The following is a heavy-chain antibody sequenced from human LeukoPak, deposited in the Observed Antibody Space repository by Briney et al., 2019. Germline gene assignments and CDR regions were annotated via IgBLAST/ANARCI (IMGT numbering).Heavy chain of an antibody. CDR1: GFTFSNYY. J-gene: IGHJ4*02. Sequence: GGSLRLSCAPSGFTFSNYYMSWIRQAPGKGLEWVSFISDRGDTIYSADSVKGRFTISSDNAKNSLSLQMNSLRVRDTAVYYCAILKADNWGPGTLVTVSS. CDR2: ISDRGDTI. V-gene: IGHV3-11*01. D-gene: IGHD2-15*01. CDR3: AILKADN.